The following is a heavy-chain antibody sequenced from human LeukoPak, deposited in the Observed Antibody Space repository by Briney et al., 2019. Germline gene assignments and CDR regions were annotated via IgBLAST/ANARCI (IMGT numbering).Heavy chain of an antibody. V-gene: IGHV4-59*01. CDR2: IYYSGST. Sequence: SETLSLTCTVSGGSISNYYWSWIRQPPGKGLEWIGYIYYSGSTNYNPSLKSRVTISVDTSKNQFSLKLSSVTAADTAVYYCARWLPPNYWGQGTLVTVSS. D-gene: IGHD5-12*01. CDR3: ARWLPPNY. J-gene: IGHJ4*02. CDR1: GGSISNYY.